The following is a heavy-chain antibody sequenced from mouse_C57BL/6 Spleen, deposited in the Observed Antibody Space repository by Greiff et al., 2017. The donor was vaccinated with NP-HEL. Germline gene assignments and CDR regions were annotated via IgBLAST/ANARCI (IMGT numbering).Heavy chain of an antibody. CDR1: GYTFTDHT. CDR3: ARGRNYGAMDY. CDR2: IYPRDGST. J-gene: IGHJ4*01. Sequence: QVQLLQSDAELVKPGASVKLSCTASGYTFTDHTIHWMQQTPEQGLEWIGYIYPRDGSTKYNDKFTGKATLTADKSSSTAYMQLNRLTSEDAAVYFCARGRNYGAMDYWGQGTSVTVSS. D-gene: IGHD1-1*01. V-gene: IGHV1-78*01.